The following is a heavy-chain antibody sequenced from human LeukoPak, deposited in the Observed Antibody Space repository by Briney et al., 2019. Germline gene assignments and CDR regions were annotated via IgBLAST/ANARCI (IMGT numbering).Heavy chain of an antibody. CDR1: GFTFSSYS. D-gene: IGHD6-6*01. CDR2: IYYSGST. CDR3: ARAMSIAARLQTIFDY. J-gene: IGHJ4*02. V-gene: IGHV4-38-2*01. Sequence: GSLRLSCAASGFTFSSYSMNWVRQPPGKGLEWIGSIYYSGSTYYNPSLKSRVTISVDTSKNQFSLKLSSVTAEDTAVYYCARAMSIAARLQTIFDYWGQGTLVTVSS.